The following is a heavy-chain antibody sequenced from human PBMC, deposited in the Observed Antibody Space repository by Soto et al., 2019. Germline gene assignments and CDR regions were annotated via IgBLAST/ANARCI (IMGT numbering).Heavy chain of an antibody. D-gene: IGHD2-8*02. Sequence: GESLKISCKGSGYNFASFWIGWVRQMPGKGLEWMGMIFPGDSDTKNSPSLEGQITMSVDKSDSSAYLQWRSLKASDTAIYYCAAGYSTGLDAFDIWGQGTMVTVSS. CDR2: IFPGDSDT. CDR1: GYNFASFW. J-gene: IGHJ3*02. CDR3: AAGYSTGLDAFDI. V-gene: IGHV5-51*01.